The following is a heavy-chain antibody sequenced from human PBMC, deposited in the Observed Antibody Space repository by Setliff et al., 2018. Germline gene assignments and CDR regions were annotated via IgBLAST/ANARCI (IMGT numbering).Heavy chain of an antibody. CDR3: SRLVRYCTATTCQRASGAEI. V-gene: IGHV1-18*01. J-gene: IGHJ4*02. D-gene: IGHD2-8*02. CDR1: GYTLSNSI. Sequence: ASVKVSCKASGYTLSNSILSWVRQAPGQGLEWVGWISAYNGKTYSAQKFQDRVTLTTHTSTNMGYLELRDLRSDDTAVYYCSRLVRYCTATTCQRASGAEIWGQGTPVTVAS. CDR2: ISAYNGKT.